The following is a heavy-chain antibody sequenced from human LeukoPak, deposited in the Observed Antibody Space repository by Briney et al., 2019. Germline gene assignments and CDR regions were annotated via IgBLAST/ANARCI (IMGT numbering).Heavy chain of an antibody. CDR3: ARAPGDTSMVNQRDHYYYYAMDV. J-gene: IGHJ6*02. CDR2: IYYSGST. D-gene: IGHD5-18*01. CDR1: GGSISGYY. Sequence: PSETLSLTCTVSGGSISGYYWSWIRQPPGKGLEWIGYIYYSGSTTYNPSLKSRVTISIDTSKNQFSLKLSSVTAADTAVYYCARAPGDTSMVNQRDHYYYYAMDVWGQGTTVILSS. V-gene: IGHV4-59*01.